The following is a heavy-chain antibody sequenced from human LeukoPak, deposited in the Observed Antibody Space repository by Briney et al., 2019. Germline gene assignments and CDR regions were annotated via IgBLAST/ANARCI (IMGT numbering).Heavy chain of an antibody. CDR2: ISSTTYT. J-gene: IGHJ4*02. Sequence: GGSLRLSCAASGFTFSVYSMSWIRQAPEKGLEWVSSISSTTYTYYADSVKGRFTISRDNSRNSLYLQMNSLRAEDTALYYCAKGPDGVFDYWGQGTLVTVSS. CDR3: AKGPDGVFDY. D-gene: IGHD3-16*01. CDR1: GFTFSVYS. V-gene: IGHV3-21*04.